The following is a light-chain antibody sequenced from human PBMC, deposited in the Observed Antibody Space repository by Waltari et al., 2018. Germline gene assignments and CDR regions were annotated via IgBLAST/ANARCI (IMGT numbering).Light chain of an antibody. CDR2: DVS. J-gene: IGLJ1*01. V-gene: IGLV2-11*01. CDR1: SSDVGGYNY. Sequence: QSALTQPRSVSGSPGQSVTISCTGTSSDVGGYNYVSWSQQHPGKAPKLMIYDVSKRPSGVHDRFSGSKSGNTASLTISGLQAEEEADYYCCSYAGSYVFGTGTKVTVL. CDR3: CSYAGSYV.